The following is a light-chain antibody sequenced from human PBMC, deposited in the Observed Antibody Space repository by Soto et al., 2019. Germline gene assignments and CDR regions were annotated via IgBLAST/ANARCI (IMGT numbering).Light chain of an antibody. J-gene: IGKJ4*01. Sequence: DIQMTQSPSSLSASVGDRVTITCRASQDMKNYLNWYQHKPGKAPKLLIYDASFLETGVPPRFSGSGSGTDFTFTITRLQPEDISTYYCQQSDHVPFFGGGTKVEIK. CDR3: QQSDHVPF. CDR2: DAS. V-gene: IGKV1-33*01. CDR1: QDMKNY.